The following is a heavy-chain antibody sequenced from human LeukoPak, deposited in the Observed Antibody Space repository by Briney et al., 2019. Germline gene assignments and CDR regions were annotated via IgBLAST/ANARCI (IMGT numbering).Heavy chain of an antibody. CDR1: GGTFSNYA. CDR2: INPNSGGT. J-gene: IGHJ4*02. CDR3: ANRGPHYYDSSGYNY. Sequence: ASVKVSCKASGGTFSNYAISWVRQAPGQGLEWMGWINPNSGGTNYAQKFQGRVTMTRDTSISTAYMELSSLRSEDTAVYYCANRGPHYYDSSGYNYWGQGTLVTVSS. D-gene: IGHD3-22*01. V-gene: IGHV1-2*02.